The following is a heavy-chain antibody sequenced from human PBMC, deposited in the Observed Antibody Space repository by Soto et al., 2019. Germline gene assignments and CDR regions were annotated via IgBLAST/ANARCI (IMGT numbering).Heavy chain of an antibody. V-gene: IGHV4-4*02. CDR3: ASSHAGAHITAAVH. CDR1: GGSIFSSSW. J-gene: IGHJ4*02. Sequence: SETLSLTCTVSGGSIFSSSWWSWVRQSPGKGLEWIGEIYHSGSKNYDPSLKSRVTISVDKSKNQFSLKLTSVTAADTAVYYCASSHAGAHITAAVHWGQGTLVTVSS. D-gene: IGHD6-13*01. CDR2: IYHSGSK.